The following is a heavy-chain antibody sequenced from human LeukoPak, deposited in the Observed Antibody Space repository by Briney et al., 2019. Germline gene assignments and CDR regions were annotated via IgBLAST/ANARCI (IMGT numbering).Heavy chain of an antibody. CDR3: ARDVGGYSGYVFVY. J-gene: IGHJ4*02. CDR1: GGTFSSYA. CDR2: IIPIFGTA. D-gene: IGHD5-12*01. Sequence: SVKVSCKASGGTFSSYANSWVRQAPGQGLELMGGIIPIFGTANYEQKFQGRVTITADESTSTAYMELSSLRSEDTAVYYCARDVGGYSGYVFVYWGQGTLVTVSS. V-gene: IGHV1-69*13.